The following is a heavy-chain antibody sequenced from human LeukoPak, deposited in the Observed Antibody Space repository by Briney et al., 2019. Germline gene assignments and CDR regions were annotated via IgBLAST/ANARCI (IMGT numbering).Heavy chain of an antibody. D-gene: IGHD6-13*01. Sequence: PSETLSLTCAVYGGSFSGYYWGWIRQPPGKGLEWIGEINHSGSTNYNPSLKSRVTISVDTSKNQFSLKLSSVTAADTAVYCCARGPGGIAAAGTDYWGQGTLVTVSP. CDR3: ARGPGGIAAAGTDY. J-gene: IGHJ4*02. CDR1: GGSFSGYY. V-gene: IGHV4-34*01. CDR2: INHSGST.